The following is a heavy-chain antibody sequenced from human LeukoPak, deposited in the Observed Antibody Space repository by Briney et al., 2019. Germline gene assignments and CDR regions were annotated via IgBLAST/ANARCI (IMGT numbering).Heavy chain of an antibody. CDR1: GFTFSSYS. J-gene: IGHJ3*02. D-gene: IGHD2-15*01. V-gene: IGHV3-48*01. CDR2: ISSSSSTI. Sequence: PGGSLRLSCAASGFTFSSYSMNWVRQAPGKGLEWVSYISSSSSTIYYADSVKGRFTISRDNVKNSLYLQMNSLRAEDTAVYYCARRRCSGGSCLDAFDIWGQGTMVTVSS. CDR3: ARRRCSGGSCLDAFDI.